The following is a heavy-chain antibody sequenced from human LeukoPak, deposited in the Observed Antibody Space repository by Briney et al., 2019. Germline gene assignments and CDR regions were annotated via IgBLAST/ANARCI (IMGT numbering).Heavy chain of an antibody. D-gene: IGHD2-2*01. CDR1: GGSISSGDYY. J-gene: IGHJ4*02. CDR3: AREVVEYQLLNLFDY. V-gene: IGHV4-30-4*08. CDR2: IYYSGST. Sequence: SETQSLTCTVSGGSISSGDYYRSWIRQPPGKGLEWIGYIYYSGSTYYNPSLKSRVTISVDTSKNQFSLKLSSVTAADTAVYYCAREVVEYQLLNLFDYWGQGTLVTVSS.